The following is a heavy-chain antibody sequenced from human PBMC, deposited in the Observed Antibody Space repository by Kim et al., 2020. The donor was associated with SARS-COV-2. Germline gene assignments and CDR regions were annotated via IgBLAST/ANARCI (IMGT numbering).Heavy chain of an antibody. CDR2: KHSGTGAT. CDR1: GYTSANSY. J-gene: IGHJ1*01. V-gene: IGHV1-46*01. Sequence: ASVKVSCRTSGYTSANSYIHWGRRAPGQGLGWRGHKHSGTGATIYAPKFQGRLTITGDTPTRTFYMERGGLRLEDTAVYYCSTDVHHWGQGTLVTLSS. CDR3: STDVHH.